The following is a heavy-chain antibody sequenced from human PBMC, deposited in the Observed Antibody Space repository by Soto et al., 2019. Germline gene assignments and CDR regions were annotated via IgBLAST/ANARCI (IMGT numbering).Heavy chain of an antibody. V-gene: IGHV3-33*01. J-gene: IGHJ4*02. Sequence: QVQLVESGGGVVQPGRSLRLSCAASGFSFGDYAMHWVRQAPGKGLEWVAVIWYDGSKKYYADSVKGRFNISRDNSKKMLYLQVDSLTAADTAVYYCARAGPESGRYSPTVDNWGQGTLLTVSS. CDR2: IWYDGSKK. D-gene: IGHD3-10*01. CDR3: ARAGPESGRYSPTVDN. CDR1: GFSFGDYA.